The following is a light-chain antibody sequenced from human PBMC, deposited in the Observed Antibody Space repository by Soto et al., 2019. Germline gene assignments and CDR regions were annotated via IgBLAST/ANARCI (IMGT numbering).Light chain of an antibody. Sequence: DIQMTQSPSSLSASVGDRVTITCRASQNIGSYLNWYHQRPGKAPKLLIYAAYSLQTGVPSRFSGSGSRRDFALTFSGLQAEDFGTYYCQQRSTHNFTFGHGTRVDIK. CDR1: QNIGSY. V-gene: IGKV1-39*01. J-gene: IGKJ3*01. CDR3: QQRSTHNFT. CDR2: AAY.